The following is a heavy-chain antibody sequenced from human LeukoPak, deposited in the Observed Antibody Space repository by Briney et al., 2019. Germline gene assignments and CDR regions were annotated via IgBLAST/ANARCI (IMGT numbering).Heavy chain of an antibody. J-gene: IGHJ4*02. CDR1: GFTFSSYS. V-gene: IGHV3-21*01. CDR2: ISSSSSYI. D-gene: IGHD2-2*01. CDR3: ARVSGYCSSTSCFDY. Sequence: GGSLRLSCAASGFTFSSYSMNWVRQAPGKGVEWVSYISSSSSYIYYADSVKGRFTISRDNAKNSLYLQMNSLRAEDTAVYYCARVSGYCSSTSCFDYWGQGTLVTVSS.